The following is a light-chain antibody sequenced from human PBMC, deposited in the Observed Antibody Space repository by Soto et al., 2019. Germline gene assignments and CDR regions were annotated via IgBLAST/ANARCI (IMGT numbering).Light chain of an antibody. J-gene: IGKJ4*01. CDR3: QQYNTYPLT. V-gene: IGKV1-5*03. CDR1: QSISTW. CDR2: KAS. Sequence: DIQMTQSPSTLSASVGDRVTITCRASQSISTWLAWYQQKPGKAPKLLIYKASSLEGGVPPRFGGSGSGTLFNITISSLHPDDFATYYCQQYNTYPLTFGGGTTVDIK.